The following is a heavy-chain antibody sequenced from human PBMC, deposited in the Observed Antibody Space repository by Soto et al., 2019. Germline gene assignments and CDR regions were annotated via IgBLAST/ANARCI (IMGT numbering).Heavy chain of an antibody. CDR2: IYYSGST. CDR3: ARVFEELELRGGGYYYYYGMDV. D-gene: IGHD1-7*01. J-gene: IGHJ6*02. V-gene: IGHV4-59*01. CDR1: GGSISSYY. Sequence: SETLSLTCTVSGGSISSYYWSWIRQPPGKGLEWIGYIYYSGSTNYNPSLKSRVTISVDTSKNQFSLKLSSVTAAVTAVYYCARVFEELELRGGGYYYYYGMDVWGQGTTVTVSS.